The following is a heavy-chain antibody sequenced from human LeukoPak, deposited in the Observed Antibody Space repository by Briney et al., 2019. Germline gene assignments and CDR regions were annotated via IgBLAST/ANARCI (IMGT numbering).Heavy chain of an antibody. CDR2: INHSGST. Sequence: SSETLSLTCAVYGGSFSGYYWSWIRQPPGKGLEWIGEINHSGSTNYNPPLKSRVTISVDTSKNQFSLKLSSVTAADTAVYYCARGWPPYSSSWYYFDYWGQGTLVTVSS. CDR1: GGSFSGYY. J-gene: IGHJ4*02. V-gene: IGHV4-34*01. CDR3: ARGWPPYSSSWYYFDY. D-gene: IGHD6-13*01.